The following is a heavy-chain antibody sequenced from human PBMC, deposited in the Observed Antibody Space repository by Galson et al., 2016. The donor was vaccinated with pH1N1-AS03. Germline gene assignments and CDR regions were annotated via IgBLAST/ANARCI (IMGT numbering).Heavy chain of an antibody. Sequence: SLRLSCAAAGFTFSSYAMYWVRQAPGKGLESVSVISGNGFSTYYANSVKGRFTISRDNSKNTLYLQMNSLRAENTALYYCAKDREVYGDYIWYFDLWRRWTLVTVSS. V-gene: IGHV3-64*01. J-gene: IGHJ2*01. CDR2: ISGNGFST. CDR1: GFTFSSYA. D-gene: IGHD4-17*01. CDR3: AKDREVYGDYIWYFDL.